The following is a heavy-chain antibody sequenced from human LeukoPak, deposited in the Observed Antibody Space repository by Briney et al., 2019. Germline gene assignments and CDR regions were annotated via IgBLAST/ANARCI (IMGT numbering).Heavy chain of an antibody. Sequence: GGSLRLSCAASGFTFSSYGMHWVRQAPGKGLEWVAVIWYDGSNKYYADSVKGRFTISRDNSKNTLYLQMNSLRAEDTAVYYCARGSTLTSEGFDYWGQGTLVTVSS. CDR1: GFTFSSYG. J-gene: IGHJ4*02. D-gene: IGHD2-2*01. V-gene: IGHV3-33*01. CDR2: IWYDGSNK. CDR3: ARGSTLTSEGFDY.